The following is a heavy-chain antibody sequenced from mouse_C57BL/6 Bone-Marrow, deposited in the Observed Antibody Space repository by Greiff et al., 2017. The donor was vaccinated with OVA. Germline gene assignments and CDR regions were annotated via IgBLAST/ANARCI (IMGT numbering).Heavy chain of an antibody. CDR2: INPNYGTT. CDR3: ARWGYYGSRGYFDV. Sequence: EVQLQQSGPELVKPGASVKISCKASGYSFTDYNMNWVKQSNGKSLEWIGVINPNYGTTSYNQKFKGKATLTVDQSSSTAYMQLNSLTSDDSAVXDCARWGYYGSRGYFDVWGTGTTVTVSS. CDR1: GYSFTDYN. D-gene: IGHD1-1*01. J-gene: IGHJ1*03. V-gene: IGHV1-39*01.